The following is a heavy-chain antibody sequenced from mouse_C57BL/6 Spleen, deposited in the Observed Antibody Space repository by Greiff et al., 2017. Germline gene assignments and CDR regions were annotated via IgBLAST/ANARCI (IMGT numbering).Heavy chain of an antibody. V-gene: IGHV5-17*01. CDR1: GFTFSDYG. D-gene: IGHD2-3*01. CDR3: ERTGWLNYFDY. Sequence: EVQGVESGGGLVKPGGSLKLSCAASGFTFSDYGMHWVRQAPEKGLEWVAYISSGSSTINYADTVKGRFTISRDNAKNTLFLRIPRLGSEDTAMYYCERTGWLNYFDYWGQGTTLTVSS. J-gene: IGHJ2*01. CDR2: ISSGSSTI.